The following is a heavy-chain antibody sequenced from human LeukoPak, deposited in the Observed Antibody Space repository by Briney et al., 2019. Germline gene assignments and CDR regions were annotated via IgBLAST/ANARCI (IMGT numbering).Heavy chain of an antibody. CDR3: AREGPMTRSGSYDY. J-gene: IGHJ4*02. Sequence: GGSLRLSCSASGFTFRNFWMAWVRQAPGKGLEWVTNISHDGSEKYCVDSVKGRFTISRDNAKNPLYLQMNSLRAEDTAVYYCAREGPMTRSGSYDYWGRGTLVTVSS. V-gene: IGHV3-7*05. CDR2: ISHDGSEK. D-gene: IGHD1-26*01. CDR1: GFTFRNFW.